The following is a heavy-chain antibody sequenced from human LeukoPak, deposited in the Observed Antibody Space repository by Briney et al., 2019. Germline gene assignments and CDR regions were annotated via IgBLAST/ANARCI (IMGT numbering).Heavy chain of an antibody. Sequence: PSQTLSLTCTLSGGSISTGSYSWHWIRQPAGKGLEWIGRIYTSGSTNYNPSLKSRVTVSVDTSKNQFSLKLSSVTAADTAVYYCARDYGSGDQKSFDPWGQGTLVTVSS. V-gene: IGHV4-61*02. CDR3: ARDYGSGDQKSFDP. D-gene: IGHD3-10*01. CDR1: GGSISTGSYS. J-gene: IGHJ5*02. CDR2: IYTSGST.